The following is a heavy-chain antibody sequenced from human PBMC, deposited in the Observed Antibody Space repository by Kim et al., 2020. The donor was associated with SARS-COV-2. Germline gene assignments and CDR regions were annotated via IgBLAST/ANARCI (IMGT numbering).Heavy chain of an antibody. CDR1: GFTVSSSY. V-gene: IGHV3-53*04. J-gene: IGHJ4*02. D-gene: IGHD7-27*01. Sequence: GGSLRLSCAASGFTVSSSYMTWVRQAPGKGLEWVSAIYSGDVTDYADSVKGRFTISRHNSKNTLYLQMNSLRPEDTAVYYCAKDDKLGFLHWGQGTLVTVSS. CDR3: AKDDKLGFLH. CDR2: IYSGDVT.